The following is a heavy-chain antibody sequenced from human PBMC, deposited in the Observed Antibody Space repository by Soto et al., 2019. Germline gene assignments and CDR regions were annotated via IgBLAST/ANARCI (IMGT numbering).Heavy chain of an antibody. CDR1: GGSVSSGSYY. J-gene: IGHJ4*02. D-gene: IGHD3-16*01. Sequence: SETLALTCPVSGGSVSSGSYYWSWIRQPPGKGLEWIGYIYYSESTNYNPSLKSRVIISIDTSKNQFSLKLSSVTAADTAVYYCARVRQLWGGSYYFDFWGQGALVTVSS. V-gene: IGHV4-61*01. CDR2: IYYSEST. CDR3: ARVRQLWGGSYYFDF.